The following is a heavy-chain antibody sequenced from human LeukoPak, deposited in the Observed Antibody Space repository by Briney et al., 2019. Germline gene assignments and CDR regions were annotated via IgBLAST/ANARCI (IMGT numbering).Heavy chain of an antibody. CDR1: GYTFTGYS. CDR3: AREAPEAYDSSGYYYNWFDP. Sequence: ASVKVSCKASGYTFTGYSIYWVRQTPGQKLEWMGWINPKTGTANSAQKFQGRVTMTRDTSISTAYMELSRLRSDDTAVYYCAREAPEAYDSSGYYYNWFDPWGQGTLVTVSS. CDR2: INPKTGTA. J-gene: IGHJ5*02. V-gene: IGHV1-2*02. D-gene: IGHD3-22*01.